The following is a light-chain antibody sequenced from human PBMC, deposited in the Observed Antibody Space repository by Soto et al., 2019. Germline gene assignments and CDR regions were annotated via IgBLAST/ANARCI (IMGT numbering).Light chain of an antibody. CDR2: DVS. J-gene: IGLJ1*01. Sequence: QSALPQPASVSGSPGQSITISCTGTSSDVGNYNYVSWYQQHPGKAPKLMIYDVSNRPSGVSNRFSGSKSGNTASLTISGLQAEDEADYYCSSYTSTSKGVFGTGTKVTVL. V-gene: IGLV2-14*01. CDR1: SSDVGNYNY. CDR3: SSYTSTSKGV.